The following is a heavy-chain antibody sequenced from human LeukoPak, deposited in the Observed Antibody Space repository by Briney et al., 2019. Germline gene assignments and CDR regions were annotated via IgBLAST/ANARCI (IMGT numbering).Heavy chain of an antibody. D-gene: IGHD6-13*01. CDR2: TYYRSKWYN. CDR3: ARVDRGVAAAGTDY. Sequence: SQTLSLTCAISGDSVSGSGAAWNWVRQSPSRGLEWLGRTYYRSKWYNDYAVSVKSRITINPDTSKNQYSLKLSSVTAADTAVYYCARVDRGVAAAGTDYWGQGTLVTVSS. CDR1: GDSVSGSGAA. V-gene: IGHV6-1*01. J-gene: IGHJ4*02.